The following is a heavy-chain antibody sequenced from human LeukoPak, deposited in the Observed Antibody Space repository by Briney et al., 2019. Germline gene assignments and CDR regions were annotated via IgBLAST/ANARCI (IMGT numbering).Heavy chain of an antibody. CDR2: ISYDGSNK. CDR1: GFTFSSYA. J-gene: IGHJ4*02. D-gene: IGHD4-17*01. Sequence: PGGSLRLSCAASGFTFSSYAMHWVRQAPGKGLEWVAVISYDGSNKYYADSVKGRFTISRDSAKSSLYLQMNSLRAEDTALYYCAKDIAHDYGFDYWGQGTLVTVSS. CDR3: AKDIAHDYGFDY. V-gene: IGHV3-30*04.